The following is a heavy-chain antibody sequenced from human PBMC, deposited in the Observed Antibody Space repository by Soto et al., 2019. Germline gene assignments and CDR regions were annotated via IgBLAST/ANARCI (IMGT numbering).Heavy chain of an antibody. CDR3: AKQDDRGALEI. CDR1: GKAFTSFW. J-gene: IGHJ3*02. CDR2: IYPGDSDT. V-gene: IGHV5-51*01. D-gene: IGHD3-22*01. Sequence: GESLKISCKISGKAFTSFWVVWVRQMPGRGLEWMGNIYPGDSDTGYTPPFQGQVTISADKSTNTAYLQWHSLQASDTALYYCAKQDDRGALEIWGQGTKVTVSS.